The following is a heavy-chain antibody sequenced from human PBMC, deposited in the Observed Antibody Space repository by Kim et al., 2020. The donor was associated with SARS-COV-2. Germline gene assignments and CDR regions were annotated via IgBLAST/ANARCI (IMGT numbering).Heavy chain of an antibody. Sequence: SETLSLTCTVSGGSISSDQYYWTWIRQHPEKGLGWIGNIYYNGNTYRNPSLMSRVTMSVDTSKNYFSLSLSSVTAADTAVYYCATGNPYFNSWGHGILV. J-gene: IGHJ4*01. CDR1: GGSISSDQYY. CDR2: IYYNGNT. V-gene: IGHV4-31*03. CDR3: ATGNPYFNS.